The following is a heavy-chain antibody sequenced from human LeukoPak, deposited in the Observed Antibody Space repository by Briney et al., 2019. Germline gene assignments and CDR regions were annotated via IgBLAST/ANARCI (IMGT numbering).Heavy chain of an antibody. V-gene: IGHV4-31*03. D-gene: IGHD2-15*01. CDR1: GGSISSGGSY. CDR2: IYYNGGT. CDR3: ASDLGYCSGGSCWSI. Sequence: SQTLSLTCTVSGGSISSGGSYWSWIRQHPGKGLEWIGYIYYNGGTYYNPSLRSRLTISSETSKNQFSLKLSSVTAADTAVYYCASDLGYCSGGSCWSIWGQGTMVTVS. J-gene: IGHJ3*02.